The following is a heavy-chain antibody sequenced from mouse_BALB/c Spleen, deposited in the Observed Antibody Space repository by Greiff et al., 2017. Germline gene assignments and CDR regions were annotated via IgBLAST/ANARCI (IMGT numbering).Heavy chain of an antibody. CDR1: GYTLTSYW. D-gene: IGHD2-3*01. CDR3: ARRGDMTHAMDY. J-gene: IGHJ4*01. V-gene: IGHV1-87*01. CDR2: IYHGDGDT. Sequence: QVQLQQSGAELARPGASVKLSCKASGYTLTSYWMQWVKQRPGQGLEWIGAIYHGDGDTRYTQKFKGKVTLSADKSSSTAYMQLSSLASEDSAVYYCARRGDMTHAMDYWGQGTSVTVSA.